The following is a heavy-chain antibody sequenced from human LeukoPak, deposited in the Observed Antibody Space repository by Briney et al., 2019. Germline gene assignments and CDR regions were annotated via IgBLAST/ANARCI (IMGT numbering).Heavy chain of an antibody. D-gene: IGHD3-10*01. CDR2: ISTSSDYI. J-gene: IGHJ6*03. V-gene: IGHV3-21*04. CDR1: GFTFSSYS. Sequence: GGSLRLSCAASGFTFSSYSMNWVRQAPGKGLEWVSAISTSSDYIYYADSVKGRFTISRDNSKNTLYLQMNSLRAEDTALYYCAKGGSGSLAYYYMDVWGKGTTVTVSS. CDR3: AKGGSGSLAYYYMDV.